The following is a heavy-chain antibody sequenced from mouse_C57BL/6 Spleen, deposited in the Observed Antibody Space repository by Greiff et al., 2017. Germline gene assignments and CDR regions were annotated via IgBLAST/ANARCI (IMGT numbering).Heavy chain of an antibody. CDR1: GYTFTDHT. CDR2: IYPRDGST. Sequence: VQLQQSDAELVKPGASVKISCKVSGYTFTDHTIHWIKQRPEQGLEWIGYIYPRDGSTKYNEKFKGKATLTADKSSSTAYMQLNSLTSEDSAVYFCASGGFGSYWYFDVWGTGTTVTVSS. J-gene: IGHJ1*03. D-gene: IGHD6-1*01. V-gene: IGHV1-78*01. CDR3: ASGGFGSYWYFDV.